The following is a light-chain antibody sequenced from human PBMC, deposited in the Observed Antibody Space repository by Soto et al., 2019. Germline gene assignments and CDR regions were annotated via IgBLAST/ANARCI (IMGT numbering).Light chain of an antibody. Sequence: DIQMTQSPSSLSASVGDRVTITCRASQGINNYVAWYQQRPGKVPTLLMYATSTLQSGVPPRFSGSGSGTDYTLTISGLQPEDVANYYCQRYNIAPWTFGQGTKVEIK. CDR2: ATS. V-gene: IGKV1-27*01. CDR1: QGINNY. J-gene: IGKJ1*01. CDR3: QRYNIAPWT.